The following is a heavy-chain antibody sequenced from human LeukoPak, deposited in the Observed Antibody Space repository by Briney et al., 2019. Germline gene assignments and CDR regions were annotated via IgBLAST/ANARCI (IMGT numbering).Heavy chain of an antibody. Sequence: SVKASCKASGGTFSNYAISWVRQAPGQGLEWMGRIIVILGIADYAQKFQGRVTITADRSTTTVYMELSSLRSEDTAVYYCARDGMLRGVIDYSGMDVWGQGTTVTVSS. V-gene: IGHV1-69*04. J-gene: IGHJ6*02. CDR3: ARDGMLRGVIDYSGMDV. CDR2: IIVILGIA. CDR1: GGTFSNYA. D-gene: IGHD3-10*01.